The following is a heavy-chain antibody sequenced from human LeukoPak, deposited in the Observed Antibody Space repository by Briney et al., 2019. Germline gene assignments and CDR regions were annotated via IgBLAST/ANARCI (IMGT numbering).Heavy chain of an antibody. CDR2: IRYDGSNK. J-gene: IGHJ4*02. Sequence: GGSLRLSCAASGFTFDDYGMSWVRQVPGKGLEGVAFIRYDGSNKYYADSVKGRFTISRDNSKNTLYLQMNSLRAEDTAVYYCAKDGLYSSSWVDYWGQGTLVTVSS. CDR1: GFTFDDYG. D-gene: IGHD6-13*01. V-gene: IGHV3-30*02. CDR3: AKDGLYSSSWVDY.